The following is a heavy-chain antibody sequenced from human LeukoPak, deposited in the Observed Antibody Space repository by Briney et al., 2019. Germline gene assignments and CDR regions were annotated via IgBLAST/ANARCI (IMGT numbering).Heavy chain of an antibody. CDR3: ARLLGAIAPPHIVVVPAALYYFDY. Sequence: SETLSLTCTVSGGSISSSSYYWGWIRQPPGKGLEWIGSIYYSGSTYYNPSLKSRVTISVDTSKNQFSLKLSSVTAADTAVYYCARLLGAIAPPHIVVVPAALYYFDYWGQGTLVTVSS. V-gene: IGHV4-39*01. CDR2: IYYSGST. CDR1: GGSISSSSYY. D-gene: IGHD2-2*01. J-gene: IGHJ4*02.